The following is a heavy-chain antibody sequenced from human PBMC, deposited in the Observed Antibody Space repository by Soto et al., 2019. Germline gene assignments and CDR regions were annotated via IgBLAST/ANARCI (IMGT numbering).Heavy chain of an antibody. V-gene: IGHV5-51*01. D-gene: IGHD1-1*01. Sequence: PVESLKISCKASGYMFTSSWICCWLQMPVKVLEWMGIIYPGDSDTRYRPSFQGQVTISADKSSSTAYLQWNSLQASDTAMYYCARLPGIVAPGTVFLDNWGQGTMVTVSS. CDR2: IYPGDSDT. CDR1: GYMFTSSW. CDR3: ARLPGIVAPGTVFLDN. J-gene: IGHJ4*02.